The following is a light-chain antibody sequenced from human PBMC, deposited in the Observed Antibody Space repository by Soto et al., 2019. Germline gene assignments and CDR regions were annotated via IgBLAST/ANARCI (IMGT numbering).Light chain of an antibody. J-gene: IGKJ4*01. CDR1: QSVSSF. CDR3: QQSNSFPLT. CDR2: GAS. V-gene: IGKV3-11*01. Sequence: VLTQSPATLSFSPGGRDTLSCRASQSVSSFLAWYQQKPGQAPRLLIYGASTRATGIPDRFSGNGAGTDFTLTISSLQPEDSATYYCQQSNSFPLTFGRGTKVVIK.